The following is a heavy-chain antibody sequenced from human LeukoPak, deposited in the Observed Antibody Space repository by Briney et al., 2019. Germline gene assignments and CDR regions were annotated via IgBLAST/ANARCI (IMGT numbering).Heavy chain of an antibody. V-gene: IGHV3-7*01. Sequence: GGSLRLSCVASGFTFSSFSMNWVRQAPGKGLEWVANIKKDSTEKYYVDSVRGRFTISRDNAENSLHLQMNSLRAEDTAVYYCVRDGGRYSYASDWGQGTMVIVSS. CDR2: IKKDSTEK. D-gene: IGHD5-18*01. J-gene: IGHJ3*01. CDR3: VRDGGRYSYASD. CDR1: GFTFSSFS.